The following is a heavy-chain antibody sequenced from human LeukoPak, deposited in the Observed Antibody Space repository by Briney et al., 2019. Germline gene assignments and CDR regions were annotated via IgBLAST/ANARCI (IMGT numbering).Heavy chain of an antibody. CDR1: GYTFTRYY. CDR2: INPSGGSP. J-gene: IGHJ4*02. CDR3: ARGALAYCGGDCYSRADY. D-gene: IGHD2-21*02. V-gene: IGHV1-46*01. Sequence: ASVKVSCKASGYTFTRYYMHWVRQAPGQGLEWMGIINPSGGSPSYAQNFQGSVTMTRDTSTSTVYMELGSLRSEDTAVYYCARGALAYCGGDCYSRADYWGQGTLVTVSS.